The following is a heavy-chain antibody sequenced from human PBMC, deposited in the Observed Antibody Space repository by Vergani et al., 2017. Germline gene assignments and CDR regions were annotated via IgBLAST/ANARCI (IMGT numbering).Heavy chain of an antibody. D-gene: IGHD3-16*01. Sequence: QVQLQESGPGLVKPSQTLSLTCTVSGGSISSGGYYWSWIRPHPGKGLEWIGYIYYSGSTYYNPSLKSRVTISVDTSKNQFSLMLSSVTAAATAVYYCARGGLARRFDYWGQGTLVTVSS. CDR2: IYYSGST. CDR3: ARGGLARRFDY. J-gene: IGHJ4*02. V-gene: IGHV4-31*03. CDR1: GGSISSGGYY.